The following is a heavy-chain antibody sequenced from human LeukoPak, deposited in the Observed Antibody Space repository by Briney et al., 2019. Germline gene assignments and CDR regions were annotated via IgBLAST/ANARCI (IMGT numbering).Heavy chain of an antibody. J-gene: IGHJ4*02. V-gene: IGHV3-11*01. CDR2: ISSSGTTI. Sequence: GGSLRLSCAASGFTFSSYAMSWIRQAPGKGLEWVSYISSSGTTIYYADSVKGRFTISRDNAKNSLYLQMNSLRAEDTAVYYCARDYRSTFDYWGQGTLVTVSS. D-gene: IGHD4-11*01. CDR3: ARDYRSTFDY. CDR1: GFTFSSYA.